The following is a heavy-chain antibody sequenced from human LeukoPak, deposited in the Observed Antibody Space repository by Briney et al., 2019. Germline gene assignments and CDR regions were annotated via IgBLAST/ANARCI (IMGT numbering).Heavy chain of an antibody. V-gene: IGHV3-23*01. CDR1: GFTFSSYA. CDR3: ASPPWVDAFDI. Sequence: GGSLRLSCAASGFTFSSYAMSWVRQAPGKGLEWVSAISGSGGSTYYADSVKGRFTISRDNAKNSLYLQMNSLRAEDTAVYYCASPPWVDAFDIWGQGTMVTVSS. J-gene: IGHJ3*02. D-gene: IGHD1-26*01. CDR2: ISGSGGST.